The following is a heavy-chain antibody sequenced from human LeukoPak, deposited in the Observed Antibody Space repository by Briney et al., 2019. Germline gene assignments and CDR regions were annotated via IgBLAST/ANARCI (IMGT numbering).Heavy chain of an antibody. D-gene: IGHD3-9*01. CDR3: ARDRSDILTGYLDY. Sequence: GSLRLSCAASGFIFSSYGMHWVRQAPGKGLEWVAVIWYDGSNKYYADSVKGRFTFSRDNAKNSLYLQMNSLRAEDTAVYYCARDRSDILTGYLDYWGQGTLVTVSS. CDR2: IWYDGSNK. J-gene: IGHJ4*02. CDR1: GFIFSSYG. V-gene: IGHV3-33*01.